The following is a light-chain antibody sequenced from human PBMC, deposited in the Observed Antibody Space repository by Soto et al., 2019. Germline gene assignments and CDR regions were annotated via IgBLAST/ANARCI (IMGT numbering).Light chain of an antibody. CDR1: DIISNY. V-gene: IGKV1-39*01. J-gene: IGKJ2*02. CDR2: AAS. CDR3: QQGYTTPRT. Sequence: DIQMTQSPSSLSASVGDRVSITCQTSDIISNYLNWYQQKPGEAPRLLIYAASTLQSGVPSRFSGSGSGTEFTLTITSLQPEDFAPYYCQQGYTTPRTFGQGTKLEI.